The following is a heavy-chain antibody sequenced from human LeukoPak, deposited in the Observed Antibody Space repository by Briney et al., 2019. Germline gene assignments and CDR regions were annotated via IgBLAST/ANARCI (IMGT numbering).Heavy chain of an antibody. Sequence: GGSLRLSCAASGFTFSDNYMTWVRQAPGKGLEWLSYISGNGGVIQYADSVKGRFTISRDNAKNSLYLQMNSLRAEDTAVYYCARDGATFSGYDSYYYMDVWGKGTTVTVSS. CDR1: GFTFSDNY. D-gene: IGHD5-12*01. V-gene: IGHV3-11*04. CDR2: ISGNGGVI. CDR3: ARDGATFSGYDSYYYMDV. J-gene: IGHJ6*03.